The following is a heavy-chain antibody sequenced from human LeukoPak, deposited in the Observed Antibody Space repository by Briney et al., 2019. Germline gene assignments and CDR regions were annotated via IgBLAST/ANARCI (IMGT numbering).Heavy chain of an antibody. D-gene: IGHD3-9*01. CDR2: ISSSSSYI. V-gene: IGHV3-21*01. CDR3: ARDFSYDILTGYLIADGMDA. Sequence: GGSLRLSCAASGFTFSSYSMNWVRQAPGKGLEWVSSISSSSSYIYYADSVKGRFTISRDNAKNSLYLQMNSLRAEDTAVYYCARDFSYDILTGYLIADGMDAWGQGTTVTVSS. CDR1: GFTFSSYS. J-gene: IGHJ6*02.